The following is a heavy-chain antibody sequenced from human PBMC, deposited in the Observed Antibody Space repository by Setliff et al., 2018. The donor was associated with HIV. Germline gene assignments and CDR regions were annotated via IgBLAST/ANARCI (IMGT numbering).Heavy chain of an antibody. CDR3: ARTALWFDKAYWYFDL. V-gene: IGHV4-39*07. J-gene: IGHJ2*01. D-gene: IGHD3-10*01. CDR2: IHYNGRT. CDR1: GDSITNDDYY. Sequence: SETLSLTCTVSGDSITNDDYYWGWIRQPPGKGLEWIAIIHYNGRTYYDTSLKSRVTIFVDTSKTQFYLKLSSVTAVDTAVYYCARTALWFDKAYWYFDLWGRGTLVTVSS.